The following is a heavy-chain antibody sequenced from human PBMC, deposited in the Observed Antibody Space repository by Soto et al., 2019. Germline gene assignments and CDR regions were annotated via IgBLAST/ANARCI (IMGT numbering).Heavy chain of an antibody. CDR1: GFTFSSYG. J-gene: IGHJ4*02. D-gene: IGHD1-26*01. V-gene: IGHV3-30*18. CDR2: ISYDGSNK. CDR3: AKGSYSGRYSDFDC. Sequence: SCAAXGFTFSSYGMFWVRQAPGRGLEWVAFISYDGSNKCSDSVKGRFTISRDNSKNTLYLQMNSLRAEDTAVYYCAKGSYSGRYSDFDCWGQGALVTVSS.